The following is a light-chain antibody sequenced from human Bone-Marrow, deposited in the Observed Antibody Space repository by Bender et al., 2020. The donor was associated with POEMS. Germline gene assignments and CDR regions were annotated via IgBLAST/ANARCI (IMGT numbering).Light chain of an antibody. Sequence: QSVLTQPPSASGTPGQRVTISCFGSSSNIVINTVNWCQQLPGTAPKLLVYSNSQRPSGVPDRFSGSKSGTSASLAISGLQTENEADYYCSSYTNNGLDVVFGGGTKVTVL. V-gene: IGLV1-44*01. CDR2: SNS. CDR3: SSYTNNGLDVV. CDR1: SSNIVINT. J-gene: IGLJ2*01.